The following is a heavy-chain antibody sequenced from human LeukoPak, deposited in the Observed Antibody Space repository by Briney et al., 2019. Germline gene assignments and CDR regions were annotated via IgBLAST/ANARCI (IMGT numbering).Heavy chain of an antibody. CDR1: GGSISSYY. V-gene: IGHV4-59*12. J-gene: IGHJ4*02. D-gene: IGHD4-11*01. Sequence: ASETLSLTCTVSGGSISSYYWSWVRQPPGKGLEWIGFVYYTGSTNYSPSLKSRVTISVDTSKNQFSLKLSSVTAADTAVYYCARGPYSPYYFDYWGQGTLVTVSS. CDR2: VYYTGST. CDR3: ARGPYSPYYFDY.